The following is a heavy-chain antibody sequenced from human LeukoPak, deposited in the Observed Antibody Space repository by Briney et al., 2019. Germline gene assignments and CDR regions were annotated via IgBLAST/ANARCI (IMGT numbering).Heavy chain of an antibody. V-gene: IGHV4-34*01. D-gene: IGHD4-17*01. CDR2: INHSGST. Sequence: KPSETLSLXCAVYGGSFSGYYWSWIRQPPGKGLEWIGEINHSGSTNYNPSLKSRVTISVDTSKNQFSLKLSSVTAADTAVYYCARGLTTVTTGDYWAREPWSPSPQ. CDR1: GGSFSGYY. J-gene: IGHJ4*02. CDR3: ARGLTTVTTGDY.